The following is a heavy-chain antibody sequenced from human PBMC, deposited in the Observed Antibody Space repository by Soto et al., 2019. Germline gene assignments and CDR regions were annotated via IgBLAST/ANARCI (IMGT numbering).Heavy chain of an antibody. D-gene: IGHD2-15*01. CDR3: SRGINSAFDS. Sequence: QVLLQQSGPGLLKPSQTLSLTCAISGDSVSNNAVAWNWNRQSPSRGLEWLGRTYRGYESYNAYSLSLRSRVTITPDPSKHQFSLQLSSVTPEDTATYYCSRGINSAFDSWGQGTLVTVSS. CDR2: TYRGYESYN. V-gene: IGHV6-1*01. J-gene: IGHJ4*02. CDR1: GDSVSNNAVA.